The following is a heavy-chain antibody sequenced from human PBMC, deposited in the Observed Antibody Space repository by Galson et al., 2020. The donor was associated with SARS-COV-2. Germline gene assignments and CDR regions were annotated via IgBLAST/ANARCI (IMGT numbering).Heavy chain of an antibody. J-gene: IGHJ4*02. Sequence: GGSLRLSCAASGFIFSNFAMHWVRQAPGKGLEWAAVISYDGSTKYYADSVKGRFTISRDNSKDTLYLQVNSLRAEDTAVYYCARPIRVGELTTPRDYWGQGTLVTVSS. CDR2: ISYDGSTK. CDR3: ARPIRVGELTTPRDY. CDR1: GFIFSNFA. V-gene: IGHV3-30*04. D-gene: IGHD1-26*01.